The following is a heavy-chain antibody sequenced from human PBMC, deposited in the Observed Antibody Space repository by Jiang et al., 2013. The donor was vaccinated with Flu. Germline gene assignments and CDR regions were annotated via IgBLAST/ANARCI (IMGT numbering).Heavy chain of an antibody. CDR2: INTKFGNP. CDR1: GYTFTDYA. CDR3: ARKRDFSSNWEFNYGLDV. D-gene: IGHD6-13*01. Sequence: QSGSELKKPGASVKVSCKASGYTFTDYAINWVRQAPRHGLEWLGWINTKFGNPTYAEGLTGRFVFSFDTSVSTAYLQINSLEAEDSAAYYCARKRDFSSNWEFNYGLDVWGQGPRSPSP. J-gene: IGHJ6*02. V-gene: IGHV7-4-1*02.